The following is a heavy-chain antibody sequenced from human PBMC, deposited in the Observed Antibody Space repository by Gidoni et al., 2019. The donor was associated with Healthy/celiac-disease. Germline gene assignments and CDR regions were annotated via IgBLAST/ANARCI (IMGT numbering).Heavy chain of an antibody. Sequence: EVQLVESGGGLVQPGGSLRLSCAASGFTFSSDWMSWVRQAPGKGLEWVANIKQDGSEKYYVDSVKGRFTISRDNAKNSLYLQMNSLRAEDTAVYYCARQTSLYDYIWGSYRNNWFDPWGQGTLVTVSS. CDR3: ARQTSLYDYIWGSYRNNWFDP. CDR2: IKQDGSEK. D-gene: IGHD3-16*02. V-gene: IGHV3-7*01. CDR1: GFTFSSDW. J-gene: IGHJ5*02.